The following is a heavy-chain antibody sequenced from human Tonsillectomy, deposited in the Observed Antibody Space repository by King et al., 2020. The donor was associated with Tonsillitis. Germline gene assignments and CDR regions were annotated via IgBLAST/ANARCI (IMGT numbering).Heavy chain of an antibody. Sequence: VQLVESGGGVVQPGRSLRLSCAASGFTFSSYAMHWVRQAPGKGLEWVAVISYDGSNKYYADSVKGRFTNSRDNSKNTLYLQMNSLRAEDTAVYYCARAFGGGIDYWGQGTLVTVSS. V-gene: IGHV3-30-3*01. CDR3: ARAFGGGIDY. D-gene: IGHD3-16*01. CDR1: GFTFSSYA. J-gene: IGHJ4*02. CDR2: ISYDGSNK.